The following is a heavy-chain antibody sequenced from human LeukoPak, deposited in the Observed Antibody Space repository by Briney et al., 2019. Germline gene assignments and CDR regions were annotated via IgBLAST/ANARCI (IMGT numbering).Heavy chain of an antibody. V-gene: IGHV3-30*04. CDR2: ISYDGGNK. CDR1: GFTFSSYA. D-gene: IGHD3-10*01. Sequence: GGSLRLSCAASGFTFSSYAMHWVRQAPGKGLEWVAVISYDGGNKYYADSVKGRFTISRDNSKNTLYLQMNGLRAEDTAVYYCARGPYFSGSGNSYASYWGQGTLVTVSS. CDR3: ARGPYFSGSGNSYASY. J-gene: IGHJ4*02.